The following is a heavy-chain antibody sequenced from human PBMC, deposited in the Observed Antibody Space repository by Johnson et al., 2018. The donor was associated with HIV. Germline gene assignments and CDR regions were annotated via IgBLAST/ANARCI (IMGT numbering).Heavy chain of an antibody. Sequence: VQLVESGGGVVQPGGSLRLSCAASGFAFSNAWMSWVRQAPGKGLEWVGRIKSKTDGGTTDYAAPVKGRFTISGDDSKNTLYLQMNSLKTEDTAVYYCTTRGFVVVPAAKLHAFDIWGQGTMVTVSS. D-gene: IGHD2-2*01. J-gene: IGHJ3*02. V-gene: IGHV3-15*01. CDR2: IKSKTDGGTT. CDR1: GFAFSNAW. CDR3: TTRGFVVVPAAKLHAFDI.